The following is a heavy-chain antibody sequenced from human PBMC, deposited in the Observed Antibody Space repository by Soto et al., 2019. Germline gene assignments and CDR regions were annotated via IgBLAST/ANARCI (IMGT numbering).Heavy chain of an antibody. Sequence: QITLKESGPTVVKPTQTLTLTCTSSGFSLSSSGVGVGCIRQPPGKALEWLALIYWDDDKRYSPSLKSRLTITKDTSKKQVVLTMTNMDPVDTATYYCAHGTEKFDPWGQGTLVTVSS. CDR2: IYWDDDK. CDR1: GFSLSSSGVG. V-gene: IGHV2-5*02. J-gene: IGHJ5*02. CDR3: AHGTEKFDP.